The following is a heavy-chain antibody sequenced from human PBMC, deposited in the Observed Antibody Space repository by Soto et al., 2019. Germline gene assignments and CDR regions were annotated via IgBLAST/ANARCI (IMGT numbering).Heavy chain of an antibody. CDR2: IWYDGSNK. CDR1: GFTFSSYG. Sequence: HPGGSLRLSCAASGFTFSSYGMHWVRQAPGKGLEWVAVIWYDGSNKYYADSVKGRFTISRDNSKNTLYLQMNSLRAEDTAVYYCARFGYSSFLTYYYYGMDVWGQGTTVTVSS. V-gene: IGHV3-33*01. CDR3: ARFGYSSFLTYYYYGMDV. J-gene: IGHJ6*02. D-gene: IGHD6-13*01.